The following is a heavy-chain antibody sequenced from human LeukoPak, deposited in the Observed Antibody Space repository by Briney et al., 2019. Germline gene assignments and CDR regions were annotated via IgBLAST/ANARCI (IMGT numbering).Heavy chain of an antibody. J-gene: IGHJ6*02. V-gene: IGHV3-7*01. CDR2: IKQDGSEK. CDR3: ATFEYSSSVKGPEYYGMDV. D-gene: IGHD6-6*01. Sequence: PGGSLRLSCAASGFTFSTYWMSWVRQAPGKGLEWVANIKQDGSEKYYVDSVKGRFTISRDNSKNTLYLQMNSLRAEDTAVYYCATFEYSSSVKGPEYYGMDVWGQGTTVTVSS. CDR1: GFTFSTYW.